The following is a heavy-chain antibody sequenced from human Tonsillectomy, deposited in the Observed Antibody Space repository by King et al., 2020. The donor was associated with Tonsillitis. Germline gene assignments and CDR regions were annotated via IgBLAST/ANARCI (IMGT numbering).Heavy chain of an antibody. CDR3: EGEYCGGDCVAAIYDY. D-gene: IGHD2-21*02. Sequence: VQLVESGGGVVQPGRSLRLSCAASGFTFSSYGMHWVRQAPGKGLEWVAVRWYDGSNKYYGDSVKGRFTISRDNSKNTLYLQMNSMGAEDTAVYYCEGEYCGGDCVAAIYDYWGQGTLVTVSS. J-gene: IGHJ4*02. V-gene: IGHV3-33*01. CDR2: RWYDGSNK. CDR1: GFTFSSYG.